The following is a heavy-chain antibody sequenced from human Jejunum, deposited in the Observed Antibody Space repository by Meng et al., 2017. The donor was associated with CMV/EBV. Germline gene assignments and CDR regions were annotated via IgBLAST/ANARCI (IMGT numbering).Heavy chain of an antibody. V-gene: IGHV2-5*02. Sequence: SRFSLSTEDLGVGWIRQPPGKALEWLALIYWDGDKRYSPSLKNRLTITKDTSKNQVVLTMTNMDPADTATYYCALKSALPGIARWFDPWGQGTLVTVSS. D-gene: IGHD3-9*01. CDR3: ALKSALPGIARWFDP. J-gene: IGHJ5*02. CDR2: IYWDGDK. CDR1: RFSLSTEDLG.